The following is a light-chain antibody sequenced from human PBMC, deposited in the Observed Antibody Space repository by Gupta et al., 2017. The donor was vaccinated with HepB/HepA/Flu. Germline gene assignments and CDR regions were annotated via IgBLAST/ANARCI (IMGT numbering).Light chain of an antibody. J-gene: IGLJ3*02. V-gene: IGLV2-14*01. CDR3: SAYTLSSNIV. CDR1: RTDIGGHHY. CDR2: DVS. Sequence: QSTLTQPASPHESPGPSITMSCTGTRTDIGGHHYVSWDQQHPGKAPKLMIFDVSDRPSGVANRFSGSKSGNTASLTISGHQTEDDADYYGSAYTLSSNIVFGGGTKLTVL.